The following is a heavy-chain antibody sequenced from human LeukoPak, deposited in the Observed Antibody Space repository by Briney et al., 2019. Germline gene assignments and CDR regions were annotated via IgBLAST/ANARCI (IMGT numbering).Heavy chain of an antibody. CDR1: GYSFTSYW. Sequence: GESLKISCKASGYSFTSYWIGWVRQMPGKGLEWMGIIDPSDSETRYTPSFQGQVTISVDKSLTTADLQWNSLKASDTAMYYCARQTAMGRSVDYWGQGTLVTVSS. CDR2: IDPSDSET. D-gene: IGHD5-18*01. CDR3: ARQTAMGRSVDY. J-gene: IGHJ4*02. V-gene: IGHV5-51*01.